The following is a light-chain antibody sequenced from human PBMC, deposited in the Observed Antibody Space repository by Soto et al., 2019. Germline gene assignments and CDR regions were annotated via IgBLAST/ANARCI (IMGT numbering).Light chain of an antibody. CDR2: AAS. J-gene: IGKJ3*01. Sequence: IQITQSQSSLSASMWDRVPITCRTKQTISNYVKWYQQKSGKAPKLLICAASTLQSGVPSRCSGSGSGTDFTLTISSLQAEYVATYYCQQSNCTPLTFGPGTKVDIK. CDR1: QTISNY. V-gene: IGKV1-39*01. CDR3: QQSNCTPLT.